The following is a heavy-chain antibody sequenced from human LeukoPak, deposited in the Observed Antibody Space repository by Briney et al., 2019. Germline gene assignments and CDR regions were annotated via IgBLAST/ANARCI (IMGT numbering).Heavy chain of an antibody. J-gene: IGHJ4*02. CDR2: ISDSGGST. Sequence: PGGSLRLSCADSRITLGNYGMSSVRQPPGKGREWVAGISDSGGSTNYADSVKGRSTISRDTPRNTLYLQMNSLRAEDTAVYFCAKRGVVIRVFLVGFHKEAYYFDSWGQGALVTVSS. D-gene: IGHD3-10*01. CDR1: RITLGNYG. V-gene: IGHV3-23*01. CDR3: AKRGVVIRVFLVGFHKEAYYFDS.